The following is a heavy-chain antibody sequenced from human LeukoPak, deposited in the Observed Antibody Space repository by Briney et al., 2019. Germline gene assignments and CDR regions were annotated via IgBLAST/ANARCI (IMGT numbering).Heavy chain of an antibody. CDR2: IYPGDSNT. CDR3: ARRQHYYDSSGYFDY. V-gene: IGHV5-51*01. CDR1: GYSFTSYW. J-gene: IGHJ4*02. D-gene: IGHD3-22*01. Sequence: GESLKISCQGSGYSFTSYWIGWVRQMPGKGPEWVGSIYPGDSNTRYSPSLQGQVTISADRSISTAYLQWSSLKASDTAMYYCARRQHYYDSSGYFDYWGQGTLVTVSS.